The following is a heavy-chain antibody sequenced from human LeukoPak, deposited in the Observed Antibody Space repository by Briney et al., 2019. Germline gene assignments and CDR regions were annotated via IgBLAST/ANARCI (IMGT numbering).Heavy chain of an antibody. D-gene: IGHD5-18*01. Sequence: GGSLRLSCVASGFTFSSYAMHWVRQAPGKGLEWVAVISYDGSNKYYADSVKGRFTISRDNSKNTLYLQMNSLRAEDTAVYYCASQAYLVTFDYWGQGTLVTVSS. J-gene: IGHJ4*02. CDR3: ASQAYLVTFDY. CDR2: ISYDGSNK. CDR1: GFTFSSYA. V-gene: IGHV3-30-3*01.